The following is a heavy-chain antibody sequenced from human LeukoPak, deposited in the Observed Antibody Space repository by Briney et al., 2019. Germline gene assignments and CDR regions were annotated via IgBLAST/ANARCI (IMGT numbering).Heavy chain of an antibody. D-gene: IGHD5-12*01. CDR3: ARDEYGGYPGGHAPIDY. CDR2: FDPEDGET. CDR1: GYTLTELS. J-gene: IGHJ4*02. V-gene: IGHV1-24*01. Sequence: GASVKVSCKVSGYTLTELSMHWVRQAPGKGLEWMGGFDPEDGETIYAQKFQGRVTMTRDTSTSTVYMELSSLRPEDTAVYYCARDEYGGYPGGHAPIDYWGQGTLVTVSS.